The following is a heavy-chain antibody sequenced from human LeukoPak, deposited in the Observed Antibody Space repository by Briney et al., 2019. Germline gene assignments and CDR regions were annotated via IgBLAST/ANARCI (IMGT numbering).Heavy chain of an antibody. J-gene: IGHJ4*02. D-gene: IGHD1-26*01. CDR1: GGSISGYY. Sequence: SETLSLTCTVSGGSISGYYWGWIRQPPGKGLEWIAYIYSSGSTDYNPSLKSRVTISLHSSKNQFSLELSSVTAADTAVYYCARHRGGRFSGSYCDYWGQGTLVTVSS. V-gene: IGHV4-59*08. CDR3: ARHRGGRFSGSYCDY. CDR2: IYSSGST.